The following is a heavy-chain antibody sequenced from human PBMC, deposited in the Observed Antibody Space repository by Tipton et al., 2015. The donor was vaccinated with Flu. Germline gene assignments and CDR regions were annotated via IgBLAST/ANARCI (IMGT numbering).Heavy chain of an antibody. CDR1: GGSISSYTYY. J-gene: IGHJ5*02. CDR3: AKEGSYNILTNYYNKGVDP. D-gene: IGHD3-9*01. Sequence: ILSLTCTVSGGSISSYTYYWGWFRQSPGTGLEWIGSIYYSGTTYYNPSLKSRVTMSIDTSKNQFSLKVTSVTAADTAVYYCAKEGSYNILTNYYNKGVDPWGQGTLVIVSS. V-gene: IGHV4-39*07. CDR2: IYYSGTT.